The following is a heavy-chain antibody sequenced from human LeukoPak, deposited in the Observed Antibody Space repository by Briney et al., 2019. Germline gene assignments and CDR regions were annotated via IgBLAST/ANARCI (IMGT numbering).Heavy chain of an antibody. J-gene: IGHJ4*02. Sequence: SVKVSCKASGGTFSSYAISWVRQAPGQGLEWMGGIIPILGIANYAQKFQGRVTITADKSTSTAYMELSSLRSEDTAVYYCARVVRNGGPYYFDYWGQGTLVTVSS. CDR3: ARVVRNGGPYYFDY. D-gene: IGHD1-1*01. CDR1: GGTFSSYA. V-gene: IGHV1-69*04. CDR2: IIPILGIA.